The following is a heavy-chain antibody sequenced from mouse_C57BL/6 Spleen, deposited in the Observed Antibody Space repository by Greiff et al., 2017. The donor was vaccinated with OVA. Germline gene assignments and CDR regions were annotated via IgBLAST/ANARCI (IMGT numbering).Heavy chain of an antibody. CDR3: ASPFSYYFDY. CDR1: GFTFSDYG. V-gene: IGHV5-17*01. J-gene: IGHJ2*01. Sequence: EVKLVESGGGLVKPGGSLKLSCAASGFTFSDYGMHWVRQAPEKGLEWVAYISSGSSTIYYADTVKGRFTISRDNTKNTLFLQMTSLRSEDAAMYYCASPFSYYFDYWGQGTTLTVSS. CDR2: ISSGSSTI.